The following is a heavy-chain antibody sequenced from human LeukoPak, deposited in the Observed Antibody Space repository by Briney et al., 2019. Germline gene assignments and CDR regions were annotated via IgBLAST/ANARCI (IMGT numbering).Heavy chain of an antibody. CDR2: INWNGGST. CDR1: GFTFDDYG. V-gene: IGHV3-20*04. Sequence: GGSLRLSCAASGFTFDDYGMSWVRHAPEKGLEWVSGINWNGGSTGYADSVKGRFTISRDNAKNSLYLQMNSLRAEDTALYYCARRGYDILTGNYDYYYYMDVWGKGTTVTVSS. CDR3: ARRGYDILTGNYDYYYYMDV. D-gene: IGHD3-9*01. J-gene: IGHJ6*03.